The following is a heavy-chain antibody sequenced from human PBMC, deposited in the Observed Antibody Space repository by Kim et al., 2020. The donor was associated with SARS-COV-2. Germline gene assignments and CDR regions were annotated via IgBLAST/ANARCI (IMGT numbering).Heavy chain of an antibody. J-gene: IGHJ4*02. Sequence: STNYNPSLKSRVTISVDTSKNQFSLKLSSVTAADTAVYYCARDSIQLWSNWGQGTLVTVSS. V-gene: IGHV4-34*01. CDR3: ARDSIQLWSN. D-gene: IGHD5-18*01. CDR2: ST.